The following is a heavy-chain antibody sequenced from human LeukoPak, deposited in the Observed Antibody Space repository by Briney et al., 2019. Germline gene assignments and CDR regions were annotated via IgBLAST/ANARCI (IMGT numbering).Heavy chain of an antibody. J-gene: IGHJ4*02. Sequence: GGSLRLSCAASGFTFSSYVMSWVRQAPGKGLEWVSVMFASGSTYYADSVKGRFTFSRDIFRNTLYLQLNSLRAEDTALYYCARGFVQTGYSSSSYVHWGQGTLVTVSS. CDR2: MFASGST. V-gene: IGHV3-66*01. CDR1: GFTFSSYV. D-gene: IGHD6-13*01. CDR3: ARGFVQTGYSSSSYVH.